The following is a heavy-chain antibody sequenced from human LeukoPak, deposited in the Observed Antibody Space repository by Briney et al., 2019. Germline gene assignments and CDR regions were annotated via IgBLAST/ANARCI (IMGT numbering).Heavy chain of an antibody. V-gene: IGHV4-59*01. Sequence: SETLSLTCTVSGGSISSYYWSWIRPPPGKGWEWSGYIYYSGSTNYNPSLKSRVTISVDTSKNQFSLKLSFVTAADTAVYYCARGRKGHFDYWGQGTLVTVSS. CDR3: ARGRKGHFDY. J-gene: IGHJ4*02. CDR1: GGSISSYY. CDR2: IYYSGST.